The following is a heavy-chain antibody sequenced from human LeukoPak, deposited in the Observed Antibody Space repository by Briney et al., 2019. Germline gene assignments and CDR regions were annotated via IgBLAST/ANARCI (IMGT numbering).Heavy chain of an antibody. CDR3: AKGRPGAFDI. Sequence: GGSLRLSCAASGFTFNIYAMHWLRHAPGKGLEWVALLAYDGTNQYYADSVKGRFTISRDNSKNTLYLQMNSLRAEDTAVYYCAKGRPGAFDIWGQGTMVTVSS. V-gene: IGHV3-30*04. J-gene: IGHJ3*02. CDR2: LAYDGTNQ. CDR1: GFTFNIYA.